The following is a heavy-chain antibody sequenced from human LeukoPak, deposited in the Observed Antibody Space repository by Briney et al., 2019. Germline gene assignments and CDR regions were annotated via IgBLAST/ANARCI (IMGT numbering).Heavy chain of an antibody. CDR3: VRDPSYGSSWYYYMDV. D-gene: IGHD6-13*01. Sequence: GGFLRLSCAASEFTFVRYAMNWVRQAPGKGLEWVSYISSSSFKIGYADSVKGRFTISRDNSKNSLYLQMDSLRVGDTAVYYCVRDPSYGSSWYYYMDVWGKGTTVTVSS. J-gene: IGHJ6*03. CDR1: EFTFVRYA. CDR2: ISSSSFKI. V-gene: IGHV3-48*04.